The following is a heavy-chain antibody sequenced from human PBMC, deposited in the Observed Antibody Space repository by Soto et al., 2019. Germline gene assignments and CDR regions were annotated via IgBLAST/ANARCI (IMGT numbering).Heavy chain of an antibody. CDR1: GYTFTSYG. V-gene: IGHV1-18*04. J-gene: IGHJ4*02. D-gene: IGHD3-22*01. CDR2: ISAYNGNT. Sequence: ASVKVSCKASGYTFTSYGISWVRQAPGQGREWMGWISAYNGNTNYAQKLQRRVTITTDTSTSTAYMELRSLRSDDTAVYYCARDLRDAMDYDSSGSSLDYWGQGTLVTVSS. CDR3: ARDLRDAMDYDSSGSSLDY.